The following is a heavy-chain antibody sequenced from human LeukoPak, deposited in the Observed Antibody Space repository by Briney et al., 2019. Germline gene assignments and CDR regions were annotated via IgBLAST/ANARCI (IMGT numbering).Heavy chain of an antibody. D-gene: IGHD3-22*01. CDR1: GFTFSSYA. CDR3: APFYYDSRGYSN. V-gene: IGHV3-64*01. Sequence: HPGGSLRLSCAASGFTFSSYAMHWVRQAPGKGLEYVSAISSNGGSTYYANSVKGRFTISRDNSKNTLYLQMGSLRAEDTAVYYCAPFYYDSRGYSNWGQGTLVTVSS. J-gene: IGHJ4*02. CDR2: ISSNGGST.